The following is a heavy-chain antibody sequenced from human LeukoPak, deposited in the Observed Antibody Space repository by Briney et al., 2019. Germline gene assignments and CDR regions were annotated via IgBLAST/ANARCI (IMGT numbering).Heavy chain of an antibody. CDR1: GGSISSGDYY. Sequence: SETLSLTCTVSGGSISSGDYYWSWIRQPPGKGLEWIGYIYYSGSTYYNPSLKSRVTISVDTSKNQFSLKLSSVTAADTAVYYCARDANRFGMDVWGQGTTVTVSS. D-gene: IGHD3-3*01. CDR2: IYYSGST. CDR3: ARDANRFGMDV. J-gene: IGHJ6*02. V-gene: IGHV4-30-4*01.